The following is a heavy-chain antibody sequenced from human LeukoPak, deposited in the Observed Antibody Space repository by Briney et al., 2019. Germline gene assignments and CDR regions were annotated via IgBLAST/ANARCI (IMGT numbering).Heavy chain of an antibody. Sequence: ASVKVFCKASGYTFTSYYMHWVRQAPGQGLEWMGIINPSGGSTSYAQKFQGRVTMTRDMSTSTVYMELSSLRSEDTAVYYCARDVAFVVVTDYYMDVWGKGTTVTVSS. CDR1: GYTFTSYY. V-gene: IGHV1-46*01. D-gene: IGHD2-21*02. CDR3: ARDVAFVVVTDYYMDV. CDR2: INPSGGST. J-gene: IGHJ6*03.